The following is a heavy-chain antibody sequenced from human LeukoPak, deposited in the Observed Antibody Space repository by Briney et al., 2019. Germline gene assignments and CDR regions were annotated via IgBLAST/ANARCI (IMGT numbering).Heavy chain of an antibody. CDR1: GFTFSSYW. D-gene: IGHD3-10*01. Sequence: GGTLRLSCAASGFTFSSYWMHWVRQAPGKGLVWVSRITPDGSTTTYADSVKGRFAISRDNAKNTLFLQMNNLRAEDTALYYCTSDTFGEHDHWGQGTLVSVSS. J-gene: IGHJ4*02. CDR3: TSDTFGEHDH. CDR2: ITPDGSTT. V-gene: IGHV3-74*01.